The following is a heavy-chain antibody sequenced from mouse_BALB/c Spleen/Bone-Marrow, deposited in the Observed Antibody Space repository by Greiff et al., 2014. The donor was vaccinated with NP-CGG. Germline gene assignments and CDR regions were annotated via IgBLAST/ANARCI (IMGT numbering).Heavy chain of an antibody. J-gene: IGHJ4*01. D-gene: IGHD2-3*01. V-gene: IGHV1-37*01. CDR3: ARRWSGAMDY. Sequence: VQLQQSGPELVKPGASMKISCKASGYSFTACFIHWIKQSHVKSLEWIGRINPYNGATTYNQNFNDKASLTVDKSSSTAYMELHSLTSEDSAVYYCARRWSGAMDYWGQGTPVTVSS. CDR2: INPYNGAT. CDR1: GYSFTACF.